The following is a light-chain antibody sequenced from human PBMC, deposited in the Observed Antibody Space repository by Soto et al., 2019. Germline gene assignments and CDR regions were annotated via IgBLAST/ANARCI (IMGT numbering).Light chain of an antibody. CDR1: SSDVGGYNY. CDR3: CSSAGSYTYV. CDR2: DVS. J-gene: IGLJ1*01. Sequence: HSALTQPRSVSGSPGQSVTISCTGTSSDVGGYNYVSWYQHHPGKAPKVMIYDVSKRPSGVPDRFSGSKSGNTASLTISGLQAEDEADYYCCSSAGSYTYVFGTGT. V-gene: IGLV2-11*01.